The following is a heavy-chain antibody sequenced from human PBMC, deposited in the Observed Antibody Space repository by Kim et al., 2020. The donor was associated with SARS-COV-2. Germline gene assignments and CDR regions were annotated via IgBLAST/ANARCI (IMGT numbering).Heavy chain of an antibody. Sequence: SYTTYADAVKGRFTISRDNAKNSLYLQMNSLRAEDTAVYYCAGGPGEADYWGQGTLVTVSS. V-gene: IGHV3-11*06. CDR2: SYT. CDR3: AGGPGEADY. J-gene: IGHJ4*02. D-gene: IGHD3-10*01.